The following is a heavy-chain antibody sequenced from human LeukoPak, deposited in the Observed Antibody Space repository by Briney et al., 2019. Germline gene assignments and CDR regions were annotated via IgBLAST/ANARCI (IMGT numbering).Heavy chain of an antibody. V-gene: IGHV1-69*05. CDR1: GGAFTRYF. D-gene: IGHD1-26*01. CDR2: IIPVFGTS. J-gene: IGHJ5*01. CDR3: ARGLGINSGWFDS. Sequence: ASVKISCKASGGAFTRYFISGVRQTPGQGLEWGGGIIPVFGTSNYAQKFQGRVTVTTDESTSTAYMELSSLKSEDTAIYYCARGLGINSGWFDSWGQGTLVTVSS.